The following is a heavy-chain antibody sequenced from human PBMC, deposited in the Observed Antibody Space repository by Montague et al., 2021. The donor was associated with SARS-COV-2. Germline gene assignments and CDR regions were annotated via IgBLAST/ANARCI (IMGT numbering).Heavy chain of an antibody. Sequence: SETLSLTCTVTDDSISTYYWSWIRQPPGKGLEWIGYVYYTGSAKFNPPLKSRVTISMDTPNNQFSLRLKSVTAADTATYFCARYRAIMGGFDSWGQGTPVTVSS. V-gene: IGHV4-59*08. CDR1: DDSISTYY. D-gene: IGHD3-10*01. CDR3: ARYRAIMGGFDS. CDR2: VYYTGSA. J-gene: IGHJ4*02.